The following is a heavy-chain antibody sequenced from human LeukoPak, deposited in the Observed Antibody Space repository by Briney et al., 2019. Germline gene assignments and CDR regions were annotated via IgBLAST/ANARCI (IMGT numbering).Heavy chain of an antibody. J-gene: IGHJ6*03. D-gene: IGHD3-22*01. CDR1: GFAFSDYA. Sequence: PGGSLRLSCAASGFAFSDYAMSWVRQAPGKGLEWVSSLISSGATTYYADSVKGRFTISRDNAKNSLYLQMNSLRAEDTAVYYCAREMVIYYYYMDVWGKGTTVTISS. V-gene: IGHV3-23*01. CDR2: LISSGATT. CDR3: AREMVIYYYYMDV.